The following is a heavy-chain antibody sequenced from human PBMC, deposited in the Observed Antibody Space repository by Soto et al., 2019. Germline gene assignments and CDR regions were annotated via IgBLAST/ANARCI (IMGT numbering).Heavy chain of an antibody. J-gene: IGHJ4*02. V-gene: IGHV3-23*01. D-gene: IGHD6-13*01. CDR2: ISGSGGST. Sequence: PWGSLRLSCAASGFTFSSYAMSWVRQAPGKGLEWVSAISGSGGSTYYADSVKGRFTISRDNSKNTLYLQMNSLRAEDTAVYYCAKNRHRSSWYVGYFDYWGQGTLVTVSS. CDR1: GFTFSSYA. CDR3: AKNRHRSSWYVGYFDY.